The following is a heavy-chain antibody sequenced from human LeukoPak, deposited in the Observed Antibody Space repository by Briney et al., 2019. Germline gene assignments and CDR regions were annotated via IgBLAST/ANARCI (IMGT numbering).Heavy chain of an antibody. CDR2: MNPNSGNT. D-gene: IGHD6-19*01. CDR3: ARTYSSGWYGLRVTVKNAFDI. Sequence: ASVKVSCKASGYTFTSYDIIWVRQATGQGLEWMGWMNPNSGNTGYAQKFQGRVTMTRNTSISTAYMELSSLRSEDTAVYYCARTYSSGWYGLRVTVKNAFDIWGQGTMVTVSS. J-gene: IGHJ3*02. V-gene: IGHV1-8*01. CDR1: GYTFTSYD.